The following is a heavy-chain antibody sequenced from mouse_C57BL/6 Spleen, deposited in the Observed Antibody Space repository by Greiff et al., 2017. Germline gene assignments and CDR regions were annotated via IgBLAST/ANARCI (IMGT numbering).Heavy chain of an antibody. Sequence: VQLQQPGAELVKPGASVKLSCKASGYTFTSYWMQWVKQRPGQGLEWIGEIDPSDSYTNYSQKFKGKATLTVDTSSSTAYMQLSSLTSEDSAVYYCARANRDYFDYWGQGTTLTVSS. V-gene: IGHV1-50*01. J-gene: IGHJ2*01. CDR3: ARANRDYFDY. CDR1: GYTFTSYW. CDR2: IDPSDSYT.